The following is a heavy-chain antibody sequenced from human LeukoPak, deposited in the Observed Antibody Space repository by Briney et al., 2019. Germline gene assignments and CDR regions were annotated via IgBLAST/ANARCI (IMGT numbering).Heavy chain of an antibody. CDR2: IYYSGST. J-gene: IGHJ4*02. D-gene: IGHD6-13*01. Sequence: SETLSLTCTVSGGSLSSYYWSWIRQPPGKGLEWIGYIYYSGSTNYNPSLKSRVTISVDTSKNQFSLKLSSVTAADTAVYYCASYSSSWYAAYFDYWGQGTLVTVSS. CDR1: GGSLSSYY. V-gene: IGHV4-59*01. CDR3: ASYSSSWYAAYFDY.